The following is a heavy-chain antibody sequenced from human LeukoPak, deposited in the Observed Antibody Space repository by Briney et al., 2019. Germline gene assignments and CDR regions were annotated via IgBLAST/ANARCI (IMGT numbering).Heavy chain of an antibody. CDR1: GGSISSSS. V-gene: IGHV4-59*01. J-gene: IGHJ4*02. Sequence: PSETLSLTCTGSGGSISSSSWSWIRQPPGKGLEWIGCVYYSGITNYNPSLRSRVTISLDTSKKQFSLNLTSVTAADTAVYYCARDSYRGRGDYWGQGTLVTVSS. CDR2: VYYSGIT. CDR3: ARDSYRGRGDY. D-gene: IGHD4-23*01.